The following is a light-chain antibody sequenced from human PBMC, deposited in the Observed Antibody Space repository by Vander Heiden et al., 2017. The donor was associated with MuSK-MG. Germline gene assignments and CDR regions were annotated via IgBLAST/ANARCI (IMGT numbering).Light chain of an antibody. CDR1: QGISSY. CDR2: AAS. CDR3: QQLNSYPYT. Sequence: IQLIQSPSSLSASVGDRVTITCRASQGISSYLAWYQQKPGRALKLLIYAASTLQSGVPSRFSGSGSGTDFTLTISSLQPEDFATYYCQQLNSYPYTFGQGTKLEIK. J-gene: IGKJ2*01. V-gene: IGKV1-9*01.